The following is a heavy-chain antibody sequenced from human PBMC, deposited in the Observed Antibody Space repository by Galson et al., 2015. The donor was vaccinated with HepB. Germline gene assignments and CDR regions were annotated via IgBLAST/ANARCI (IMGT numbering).Heavy chain of an antibody. CDR2: VWYDGTTK. CDR3: ARAEGRVGATHMDY. J-gene: IGHJ4*02. V-gene: IGHV3-33*08. D-gene: IGHD1-26*01. CDR1: GFTFSAYG. Sequence: SLRLSCATSGFTFSAYGMHWVRQAPGKGLKWVSVVWYDGTTKYYADSVRGRFTIPRDNSDNTLYLQLDSLRAEDTAVYYCARAEGRVGATHMDYWGQGTLVTVSS.